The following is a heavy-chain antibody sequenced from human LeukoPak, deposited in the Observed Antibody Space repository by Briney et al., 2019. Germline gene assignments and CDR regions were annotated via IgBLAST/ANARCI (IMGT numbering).Heavy chain of an antibody. J-gene: IGHJ3*02. V-gene: IGHV3-7*01. CDR2: MKQDGSEK. CDR3: ARVIRWYRRDAFDI. Sequence: GGSLRLSCAASGFTFSSYAMSWVRQAPGKGLEWVANMKQDGSEKYYVDSVKGRFTISRDNAKNSLYLQMNSLRAEDTAVYYCARVIRWYRRDAFDIWGQGTMVTVSS. CDR1: GFTFSSYA. D-gene: IGHD4-23*01.